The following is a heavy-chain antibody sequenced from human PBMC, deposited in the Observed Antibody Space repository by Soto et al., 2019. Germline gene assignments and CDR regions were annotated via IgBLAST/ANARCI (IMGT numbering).Heavy chain of an antibody. V-gene: IGHV3-33*01. J-gene: IGHJ4*02. CDR1: GFTFSSYG. Sequence: PGGSLRLSCAASGFTFSSYGMHWVRQAPGKGLKWVAVIWYDGSNKYYADSVKGRFTISRDNSKNTLYLQMNSLRAEDTAVYYCARAIAVAGTIDYWGQGTLVTVSS. D-gene: IGHD6-19*01. CDR3: ARAIAVAGTIDY. CDR2: IWYDGSNK.